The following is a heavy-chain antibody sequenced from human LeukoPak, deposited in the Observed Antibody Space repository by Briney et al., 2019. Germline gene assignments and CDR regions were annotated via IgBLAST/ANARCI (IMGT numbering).Heavy chain of an antibody. CDR3: ARLAAGGTW. CDR2: IYYSGS. V-gene: IGHV4-59*08. D-gene: IGHD6-13*01. Sequence: EPSETLSLTCTVSGGSITSYYWSWIRQPPGKGLEWIGYIYYSGSYNPSLKSRVTISVDTSKNQFSLKLSSVTAADTAVYYCARLAAGGTWWGQGTLVTVSS. CDR1: GGSITSYY. J-gene: IGHJ4*02.